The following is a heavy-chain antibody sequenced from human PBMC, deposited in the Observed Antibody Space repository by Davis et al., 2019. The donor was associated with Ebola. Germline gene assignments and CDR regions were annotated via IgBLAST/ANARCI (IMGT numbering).Heavy chain of an antibody. CDR3: TGTVVAATGDDY. D-gene: IGHD2-15*01. Sequence: GESLKISCAASGFTFSGSAMHWVRQASGKGLEWVGRIRSKANSYATAYAASVKGRFTISSDDSKNTAYLQMNSLKTEDTAVYYCTGTVVAATGDDYWGQGTLVTVSS. J-gene: IGHJ4*02. CDR2: IRSKANSYAT. V-gene: IGHV3-73*01. CDR1: GFTFSGSA.